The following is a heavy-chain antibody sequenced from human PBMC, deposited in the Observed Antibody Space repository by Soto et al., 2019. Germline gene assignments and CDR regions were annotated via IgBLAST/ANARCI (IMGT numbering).Heavy chain of an antibody. CDR3: VSGIVGATSPY. D-gene: IGHD1-26*01. CDR1: GFTFSSYA. J-gene: IGHJ4*02. Sequence: VGSLRLSCSASGFTFSSYAMHWVRQAPGKGLEYVSAISSNGGSTYYADSVKGRFTISRDNSKNTLYLQMSSLRAEDTAVYYCVSGIVGATSPYWGQGTLVTVSS. CDR2: ISSNGGST. V-gene: IGHV3-64D*06.